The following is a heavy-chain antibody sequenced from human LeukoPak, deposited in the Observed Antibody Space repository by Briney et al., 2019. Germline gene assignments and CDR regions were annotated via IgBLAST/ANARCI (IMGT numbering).Heavy chain of an antibody. V-gene: IGHV3-11*01. D-gene: IGHD6-6*01. CDR1: GFTFSDYY. Sequence: GGSLRLSCAASGFTFSDYYMSWIPQATGKGLECVSYMSSSGSTIYYADSVKGRFTISRDNAKNSLYLQMNSLRAEDTAVYYCARVYSSSGDFDPWGQGTLVTVSS. CDR2: MSSSGSTI. CDR3: ARVYSSSGDFDP. J-gene: IGHJ5*02.